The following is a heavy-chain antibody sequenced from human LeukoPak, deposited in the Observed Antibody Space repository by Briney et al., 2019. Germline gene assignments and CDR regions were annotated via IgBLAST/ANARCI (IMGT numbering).Heavy chain of an antibody. CDR3: ARDIFALLDYYDSSGYYPGSMDV. J-gene: IGHJ6*03. CDR1: GYTFTSYY. V-gene: IGHV1-18*04. Sequence: GASVKVSCKASGYTFTSYYMHWVRQAPGQGLEWTGWIRAHNGNTTYAQKLQGRVTMTTDTCTSTAYIELRSLRSDDTAVYYCARDIFALLDYYDSSGYYPGSMDVWGKGTTVTVSS. D-gene: IGHD3-22*01. CDR2: IRAHNGNT.